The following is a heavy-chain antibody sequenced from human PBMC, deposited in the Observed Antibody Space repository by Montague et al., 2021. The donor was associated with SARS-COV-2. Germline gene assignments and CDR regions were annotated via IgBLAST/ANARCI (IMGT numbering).Heavy chain of an antibody. CDR2: TYYRSKWYN. CDR3: ASGRMVPYSSSWTTLYYYYGMDV. Sequence: CAISGDSVSSNSAAWNWIRQSPSRGLEWLGRTYYRSKWYNDYAVXXKSRITINPDTSKNQFSLQLNSVTPEDMAVYYCASGRMVPYSSSWTTLYYYYGMDVWGQGTTVTVSS. CDR1: GDSVSSNSAA. D-gene: IGHD6-13*01. J-gene: IGHJ6*02. V-gene: IGHV6-1*01.